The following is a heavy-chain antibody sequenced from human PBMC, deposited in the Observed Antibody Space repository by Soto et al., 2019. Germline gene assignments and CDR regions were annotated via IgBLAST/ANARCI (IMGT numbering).Heavy chain of an antibody. J-gene: IGHJ6*02. CDR1: GYTFTSYG. V-gene: IGHV1-18*01. Sequence: ASVKVSCKASGYTFTSYGISWVRQAPGQGLEWMGWISAYNGNTNYAQKLQGRVTMTTDTSTSTAYMELRSLRSDDTAVYYCARVYSGYDRYYYGMDVWGQGTTVTVSS. D-gene: IGHD5-12*01. CDR2: ISAYNGNT. CDR3: ARVYSGYDRYYYGMDV.